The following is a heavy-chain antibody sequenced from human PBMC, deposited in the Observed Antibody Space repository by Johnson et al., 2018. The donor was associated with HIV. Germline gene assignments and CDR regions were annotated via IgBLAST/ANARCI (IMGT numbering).Heavy chain of an antibody. J-gene: IGHJ3*02. CDR3: ARGLHTGDWSGGSCYGARAFDI. CDR2: IWYDGSNK. D-gene: IGHD2-15*01. V-gene: IGHV3-33*01. Sequence: QVQLVESGGGVVQPGRSLRLSCAASGFTFSSYGMHWVRQAPGKGLEWVAVIWYDGSNKYYADSVKGRFTISRDNSKNTLYLQMNSLRAEDTAVYYGARGLHTGDWSGGSCYGARAFDIGGQGTVVTVSS. CDR1: GFTFSSYG.